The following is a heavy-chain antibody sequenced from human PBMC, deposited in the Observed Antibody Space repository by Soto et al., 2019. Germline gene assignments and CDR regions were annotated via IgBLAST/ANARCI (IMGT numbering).Heavy chain of an antibody. CDR2: IIPIFGTA. J-gene: IGHJ4*02. V-gene: IGHV1-69*06. CDR1: GGTFSSYA. Sequence: SVKVSCKASGGTFSSYAISWVRQAPGQGLEWMGGIIPIFGTANYAQKFQGRVTITADKSTSTAYMELSSLRSEDTAVYYCARDQRGYSYGRFDYWGQGTLVTVSS. CDR3: ARDQRGYSYGRFDY. D-gene: IGHD5-18*01.